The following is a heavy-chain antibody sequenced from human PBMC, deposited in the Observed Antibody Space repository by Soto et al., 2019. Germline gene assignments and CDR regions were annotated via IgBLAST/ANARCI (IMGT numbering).Heavy chain of an antibody. CDR2: IYSGGST. CDR3: ARDFVHGDHPEYFQH. V-gene: IGHV3-66*01. Sequence: EVQLVESGGGLVQPGGSLRLSCAASGFTVSSNYMSWVRQAPGKGLEWVSVIYSGGSTYYADSVKGRFTISRDNSKNTLYLQMNSLRADDTGVYYCARDFVHGDHPEYFQHWGQGTLVTVSS. CDR1: GFTVSSNY. D-gene: IGHD4-17*01. J-gene: IGHJ1*01.